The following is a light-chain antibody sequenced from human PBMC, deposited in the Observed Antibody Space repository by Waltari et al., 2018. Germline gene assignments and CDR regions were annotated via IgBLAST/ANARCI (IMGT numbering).Light chain of an antibody. CDR3: CSYAGYSLI. V-gene: IGLV2-23*02. CDR2: DVT. J-gene: IGLJ2*01. Sequence: QSALTQPASVSGSPGQSITIPCTGTSSDVGGYNFFSWYQQHPGKVPKLIIYDVTTRPSGVSHRFSASKSGNTASLTISGLQADDEADYYCCSYAGYSLIFGGGTKVTVL. CDR1: SSDVGGYNF.